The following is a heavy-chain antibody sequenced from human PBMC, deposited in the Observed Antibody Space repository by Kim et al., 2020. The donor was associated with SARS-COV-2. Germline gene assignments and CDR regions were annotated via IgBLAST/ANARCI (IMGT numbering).Heavy chain of an antibody. V-gene: IGHV4-34*01. J-gene: IGHJ4*02. CDR1: GGSFSGYY. CDR3: ARGNGGTRPGYFDY. D-gene: IGHD1-1*01. Sequence: SETLALTCAVYGGSFSGYYWSWIRQPPGKGLEWIGEINHSRSTNYNPSLKSRVTKSVDTPKNQFSLKLSSVTAADTAVDYCARGNGGTRPGYFDYWGKGT. CDR2: INHSRST.